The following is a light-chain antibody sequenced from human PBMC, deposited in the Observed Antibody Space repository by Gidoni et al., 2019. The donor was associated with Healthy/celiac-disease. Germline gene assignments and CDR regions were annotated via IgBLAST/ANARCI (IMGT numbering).Light chain of an antibody. V-gene: IGKV1-39*01. CDR3: QQSYSTPGT. CDR1: QSISSY. Sequence: IQMPHSPSSLSASVGDRVTITCRASQSISSYLNWYQQKPGKAPKLLIYAASSLQSGVPSRFSGSGSGTEFTLTISSLQPEDFATYYCQQSYSTPGTFGQGTKVEIK. CDR2: AAS. J-gene: IGKJ1*01.